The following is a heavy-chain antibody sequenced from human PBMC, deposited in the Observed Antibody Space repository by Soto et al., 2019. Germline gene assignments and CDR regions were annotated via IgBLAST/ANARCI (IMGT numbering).Heavy chain of an antibody. D-gene: IGHD3-22*01. Sequence: GGSLRLSCAASGFTFSSYAMSWVRQAPGKGLEWVSAISGSGGSTYYADSVKGRFTISRDNSKNTLYLQMNSLRAEDTAVYYCARVRYDSSGYYYADYYYGMDVWGQGTTVTVSS. CDR1: GFTFSSYA. J-gene: IGHJ6*02. CDR2: ISGSGGST. CDR3: ARVRYDSSGYYYADYYYGMDV. V-gene: IGHV3-23*01.